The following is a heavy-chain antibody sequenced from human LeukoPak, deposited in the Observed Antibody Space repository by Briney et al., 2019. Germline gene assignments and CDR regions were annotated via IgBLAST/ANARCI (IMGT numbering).Heavy chain of an antibody. Sequence: PGGSLRLSCAASGFTFSSYGMHWGRQAPGKGLEWVTFIQYDGSTKYCADSVKGRFTISRDNSKNTLYLQMNSLSAEDTAVYYCATALRLGDGHNYLFDFWGQGTLVTVSS. CDR3: ATALRLGDGHNYLFDF. V-gene: IGHV3-30*02. D-gene: IGHD5-24*01. CDR2: IQYDGSTK. J-gene: IGHJ4*02. CDR1: GFTFSSYG.